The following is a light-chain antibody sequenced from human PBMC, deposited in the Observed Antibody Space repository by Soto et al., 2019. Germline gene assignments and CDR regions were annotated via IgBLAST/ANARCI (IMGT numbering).Light chain of an antibody. Sequence: ETVLTQSPGTLSLSPGERATLSCRASQTVRNSYLAWYQQEPGQAPRLLIYGASSRATGIPDRFSGSGSGTDFTLTISRLEPEDFVVYYCQQYGSSPWTFDQGTKVEIK. CDR1: QTVRNSY. CDR2: GAS. V-gene: IGKV3-20*01. CDR3: QQYGSSPWT. J-gene: IGKJ1*01.